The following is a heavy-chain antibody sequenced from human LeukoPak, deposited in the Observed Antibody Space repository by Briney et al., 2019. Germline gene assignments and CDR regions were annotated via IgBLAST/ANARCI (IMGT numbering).Heavy chain of an antibody. J-gene: IGHJ4*02. CDR3: ARAEYSGYDWVYFDY. CDR2: IIPIFGTA. CDR1: GGTFSSYA. V-gene: IGHV1-69*06. Sequence: SVKVSCKASGGTFSSYAISWVRQAPGQGLEWMGGIIPIFGTANYAQKFQGRVTITADKSTSTAYMELSSLRSEDAAVYYCARAEYSGYDWVYFDYWGQGTLVTVSS. D-gene: IGHD5-12*01.